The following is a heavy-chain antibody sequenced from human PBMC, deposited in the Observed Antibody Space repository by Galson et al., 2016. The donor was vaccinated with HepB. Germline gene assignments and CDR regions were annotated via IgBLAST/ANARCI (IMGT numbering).Heavy chain of an antibody. CDR3: AREDSSWYGYYGMDV. D-gene: IGHD6-13*01. CDR2: ISSSGSYT. V-gene: IGHV3-11*06. J-gene: IGHJ6*02. Sequence: SLRLSCAASGFTFTDYYMTWIRQAPGKGLEWVSYISSSGSYTNYADSVKGRFTISRGNARKSLYLQMNSLRPDDTAVYCCAREDSSWYGYYGMDVWGQGTTVTVSS. CDR1: GFTFTDYY.